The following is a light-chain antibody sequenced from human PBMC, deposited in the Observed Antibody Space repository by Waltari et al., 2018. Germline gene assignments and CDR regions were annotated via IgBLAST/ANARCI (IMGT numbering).Light chain of an antibody. V-gene: IGKV1-39*01. CDR3: QQSYSTLT. CDR1: QSISSY. J-gene: IGKJ3*01. CDR2: AAS. Sequence: DIQMTQSPSSLSAPVGDRDTITCRASQSISSYLNWYQQKPGKAPKLLIYAASSLQSWVTSRFSGSGSGTDFTLTISSLQPEDFATYYCQQSYSTLTFGPGTKVDIK.